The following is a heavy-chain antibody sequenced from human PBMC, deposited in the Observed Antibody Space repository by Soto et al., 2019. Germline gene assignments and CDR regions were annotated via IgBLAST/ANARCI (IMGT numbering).Heavy chain of an antibody. CDR3: ARDWAYSSSLDSYDYYGMDV. J-gene: IGHJ6*02. CDR1: GGSVSSGSYY. D-gene: IGHD6-13*01. V-gene: IGHV4-61*01. Sequence: QVQLQESGPGLVKPSETLSLTCTVSGGSVSSGSYYWSWIRQPPGKGLEWIGYIYYSGSTNYNPSLKSRVTISVDTSKNQFSLKLSCVTAADTTVYYCARDWAYSSSLDSYDYYGMDVWGQGTTVTVSS. CDR2: IYYSGST.